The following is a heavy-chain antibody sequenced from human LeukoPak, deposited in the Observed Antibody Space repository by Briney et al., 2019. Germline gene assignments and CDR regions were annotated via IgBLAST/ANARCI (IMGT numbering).Heavy chain of an antibody. V-gene: IGHV4-34*01. CDR1: AESFSAFS. Sequence: PSETMSLTSPVDAESFSAFSWTWISRAPRKGMEFIGEINHSGSTSYNPSRQSRVTMAVYTSKSQFSLTLSSLTAADTAEYYCPRLKRPRYYFDYWGQGIQVIVSS. J-gene: IGHJ4*02. CDR2: INHSGST. D-gene: IGHD6-25*01. CDR3: PRLKRPRYYFDY.